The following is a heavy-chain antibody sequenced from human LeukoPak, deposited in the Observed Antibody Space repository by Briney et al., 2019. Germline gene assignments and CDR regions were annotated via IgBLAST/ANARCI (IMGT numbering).Heavy chain of an antibody. Sequence: ASVKVSCKASGGTFSSYGISWVRQAPGQGLEWMGIIDPSGPSVTYAQIFQGRLIVTRDTSTSTVYMQLSSLRSEDTAMYYCARATSPIAYDWNSWGQGTLVTVSS. CDR2: IDPSGPSV. J-gene: IGHJ4*02. D-gene: IGHD5-12*01. V-gene: IGHV1-46*01. CDR1: GGTFSSYG. CDR3: ARATSPIAYDWNS.